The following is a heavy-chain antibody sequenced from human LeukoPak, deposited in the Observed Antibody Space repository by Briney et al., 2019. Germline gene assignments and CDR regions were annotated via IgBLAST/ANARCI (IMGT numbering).Heavy chain of an antibody. Sequence: GGSLRLSCAASGFTFSTRSMNWVRQAPGKGLEWVSYISSSSDIIHYADSVKGRFTISRDNAKHSLYLQMNSLRAEDTAVYYCARGSGSSDEEDYWGQGTLVTVSS. CDR3: ARGSGSSDEEDY. CDR1: GFTFSTRS. D-gene: IGHD2-15*01. V-gene: IGHV3-48*04. J-gene: IGHJ4*02. CDR2: ISSSSDII.